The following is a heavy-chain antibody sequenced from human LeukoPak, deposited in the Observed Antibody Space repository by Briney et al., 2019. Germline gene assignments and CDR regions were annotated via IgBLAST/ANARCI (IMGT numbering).Heavy chain of an antibody. CDR1: GGSISSYY. CDR2: IYYSGST. D-gene: IGHD2-15*01. V-gene: IGHV4-59*12. Sequence: SETLSLTCTVSGGSISSYYWSWIRQPPGKGLEWIGYIYYSGSTNYNPSLKSRVTISVDTSKNQFSLKLSSVTAADTAVYYCARDIPYCSGGSCYHYYFDYWGQGTLVTVSS. CDR3: ARDIPYCSGGSCYHYYFDY. J-gene: IGHJ4*02.